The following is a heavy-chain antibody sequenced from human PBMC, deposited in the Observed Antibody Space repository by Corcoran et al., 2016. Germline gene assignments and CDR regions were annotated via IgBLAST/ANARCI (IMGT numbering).Heavy chain of an antibody. Sequence: QVTLKESGPALGKPTQNLTLTCTFSGFSLTTSGMRVSWIRQHPGKALEWLARIEWDDNKFYSTSLKTRLTIAKDTSKNQVVLTMTNMDPVDTATYYCARAPTYTSGWPDAFDIWGQGAIVTVSS. CDR2: IEWDDNK. J-gene: IGHJ3*02. CDR3: ARAPTYTSGWPDAFDI. CDR1: GFSLTTSGMR. V-gene: IGHV2-70*04. D-gene: IGHD6-19*01.